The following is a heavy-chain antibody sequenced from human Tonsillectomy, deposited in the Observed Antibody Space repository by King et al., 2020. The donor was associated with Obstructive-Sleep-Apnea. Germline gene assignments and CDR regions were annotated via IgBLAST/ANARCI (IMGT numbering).Heavy chain of an antibody. CDR3: ARSLYDSTGYYWVFDY. CDR1: GFTFNAYT. Sequence: VQLVESGEGVARPGRSLRLSCAASGFTFNAYTMHWVRQAPGKGLEWVAIISYDGGKKQYADSVKGRFTISRDNSKNTLFLQMNSLRAEDMGVYYCARSLYDSTGYYWVFDYWGQGTLVTVSS. V-gene: IGHV3-30*04. CDR2: ISYDGGKK. J-gene: IGHJ4*02. D-gene: IGHD3-22*01.